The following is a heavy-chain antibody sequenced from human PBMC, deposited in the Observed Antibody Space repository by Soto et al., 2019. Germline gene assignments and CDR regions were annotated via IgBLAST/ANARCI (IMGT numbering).Heavy chain of an antibody. J-gene: IGHJ4*02. CDR2: VNSDESTT. Sequence: VASGGGLFQPGGSLRLSCAASGFTFSSYWMHWVRQGPGKGLVWVSRVNSDESTTSYADSVKGRFTISRDNAKNTLYLQMSSLRVEDTALYYCVCFECGRTAVVTTMETNGYWGQGTLVTVSS. D-gene: IGHD2-21*02. CDR1: GFTFSSYW. V-gene: IGHV3-74*01. CDR3: VCFECGRTAVVTTMETNGY.